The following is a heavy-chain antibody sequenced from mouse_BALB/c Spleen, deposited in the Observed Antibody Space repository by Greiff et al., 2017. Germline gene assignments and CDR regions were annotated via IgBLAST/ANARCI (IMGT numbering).Heavy chain of an antibody. CDR3: ARDDDYDEDYAMDY. V-gene: IGHV3-6*02. D-gene: IGHD2-4*01. CDR2: ISYDGSN. CDR1: GYSITSGYY. J-gene: IGHJ4*01. Sequence: DVQLQESGPGLVKPSQSLSLTCSVTGYSITSGYYWNWIRQFPGNKLEWMGYISYDGSNNYNPSLKNRISITRDTSKNQFFLKLNSVTTEDTATYYCARDDDYDEDYAMDYWGQGTSVTVSA.